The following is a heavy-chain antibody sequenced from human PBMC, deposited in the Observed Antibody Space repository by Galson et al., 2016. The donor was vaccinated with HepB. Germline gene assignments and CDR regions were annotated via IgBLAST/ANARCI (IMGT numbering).Heavy chain of an antibody. CDR1: GFIFGDHY. CDR2: SRNKANSYST. V-gene: IGHV3-72*01. J-gene: IGHJ6*02. CDR3: TRWGASSKYAMDV. Sequence: SLRLSCAASGFIFGDHYMDWVRQAPGKGLEWIGRSRNKANSYSTEYAASVKGRFTISRDDSKNSLYLQMNSLKIDDAAVYYCTRWGASSKYAMDVWGQGTTVTVSS. D-gene: IGHD2-2*01.